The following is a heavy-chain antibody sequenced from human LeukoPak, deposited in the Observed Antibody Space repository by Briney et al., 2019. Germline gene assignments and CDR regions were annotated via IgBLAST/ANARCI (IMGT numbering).Heavy chain of an antibody. Sequence: PSETLSLTCSVSGASFSDYYWSWIRQPPRRGLEWIGYISSGEGTKYYPSLESRVTISLDTSKNQVSLNLRSVTAADTAIYFCARGHYDLAPWGQGILVTVSS. CDR2: ISSGEGT. J-gene: IGHJ5*02. V-gene: IGHV4-59*01. D-gene: IGHD4-17*01. CDR3: ARGHYDLAP. CDR1: GASFSDYY.